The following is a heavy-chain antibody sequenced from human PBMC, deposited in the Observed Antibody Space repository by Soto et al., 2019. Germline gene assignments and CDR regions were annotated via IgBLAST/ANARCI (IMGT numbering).Heavy chain of an antibody. CDR2: INPGGGRT. D-gene: IGHD2-21*02. Sequence: XSVKVSCKASGYTFTSYYIHWVRQAPGQGLEWVAMINPGGGRTKNAQMFQGRVTLTRDTSTGTVDMELSSLTSADTAVYYCARGPSCGGDCYLFDYWGQGSLVTVSS. CDR1: GYTFTSYY. V-gene: IGHV1-46*01. J-gene: IGHJ4*02. CDR3: ARGPSCGGDCYLFDY.